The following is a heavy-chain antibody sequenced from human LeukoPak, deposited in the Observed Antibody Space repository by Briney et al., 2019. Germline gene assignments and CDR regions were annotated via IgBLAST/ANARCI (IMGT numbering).Heavy chain of an antibody. CDR1: GFTFSSYS. J-gene: IGHJ4*02. CDR3: ARDPFSSTKYSLYYFDY. Sequence: GGSLRLSCAASGFTFSSYSMNWVRQAPGKGLEWVSSISSSSSYIYYADSVKGRFTISRDNAKNSLYLQMNSLRAEDTAVYYCARDPFSSTKYSLYYFDYWGQGTLVTVSS. CDR2: ISSSSSYI. D-gene: IGHD6-6*01. V-gene: IGHV3-21*01.